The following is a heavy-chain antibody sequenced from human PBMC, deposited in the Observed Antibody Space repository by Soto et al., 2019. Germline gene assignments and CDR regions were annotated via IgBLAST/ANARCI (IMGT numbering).Heavy chain of an antibody. Sequence: GGSLILSXAASGFTFSSYAMSWVRQAPGKGLEWVSAISGSGGSTYYADSVKGRFTISRDNSKNTLYLQMNSLRAEDTAVYYCAKTTSYYYYGMDVWGQGTTVTVSS. CDR3: AKTTSYYYYGMDV. CDR1: GFTFSSYA. CDR2: ISGSGGST. D-gene: IGHD1-1*01. J-gene: IGHJ6*02. V-gene: IGHV3-23*01.